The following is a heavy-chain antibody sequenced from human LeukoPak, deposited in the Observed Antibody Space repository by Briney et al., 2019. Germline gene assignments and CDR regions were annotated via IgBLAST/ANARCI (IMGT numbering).Heavy chain of an antibody. D-gene: IGHD3-10*01. Sequence: SVKVSCKASGGTFSSYAISWVRQAPGQGLEWMGGIIPIFGTANYAQKFQGRATITADESTSTAYMELSSLRSEDTAVYYCARSRGDLSTWVDYWGQGTLVTVSS. CDR3: ARSRGDLSTWVDY. CDR1: GGTFSSYA. V-gene: IGHV1-69*01. J-gene: IGHJ4*02. CDR2: IIPIFGTA.